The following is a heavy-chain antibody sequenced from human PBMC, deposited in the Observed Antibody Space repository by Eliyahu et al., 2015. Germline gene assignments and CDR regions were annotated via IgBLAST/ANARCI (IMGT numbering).Heavy chain of an antibody. CDR1: GDSISSGDSY. CDR2: IYYSGST. Sequence: QVQLQESGPGLVKPSQTLSLTCTVSGDSISSGDSYWSWIRQPPGKGLEWIGYIYYSGSTYYNPSLKSRVTISVDTSKNQFSLKLSSVTAADTAVFYCARAPMLPYYYAMDVWGQGTTVTVSS. CDR3: ARAPMLPYYYAMDV. V-gene: IGHV4-30-4*01. J-gene: IGHJ6*02. D-gene: IGHD4/OR15-4a*01.